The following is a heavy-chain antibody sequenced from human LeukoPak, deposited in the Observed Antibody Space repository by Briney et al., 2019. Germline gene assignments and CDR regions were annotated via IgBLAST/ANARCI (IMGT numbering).Heavy chain of an antibody. Sequence: PETLSLTCTVSSGSISSYYWSWLRQPPGKGLEWIAYIYYTGTTEYNPSLKSRVTISVDTSRNQFSLSLNSVTAADTAVYYCASHGGNCSGGRCSGAYHYYLDVWGKGTTVTVSS. CDR2: IYYTGTT. V-gene: IGHV4-59*08. CDR3: ASHGGNCSGGRCSGAYHYYLDV. J-gene: IGHJ6*03. CDR1: SGSISSYY. D-gene: IGHD2-15*01.